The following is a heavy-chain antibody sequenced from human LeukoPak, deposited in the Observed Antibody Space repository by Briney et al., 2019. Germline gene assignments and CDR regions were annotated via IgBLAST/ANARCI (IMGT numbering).Heavy chain of an antibody. V-gene: IGHV3-30*19. CDR1: GFTFNNYG. D-gene: IGHD5-18*01. J-gene: IGHJ5*02. Sequence: QAGGSLRLSCAASGFTFNNYGMHWVRQAPGKGLEWVAVISYDGSNKYYADSVKGRFTISRDNSKNTLYLQMNSLRAEDTAVYYCARAFAWIQLWSALSWGQGTLVTVSS. CDR3: ARAFAWIQLWSALS. CDR2: ISYDGSNK.